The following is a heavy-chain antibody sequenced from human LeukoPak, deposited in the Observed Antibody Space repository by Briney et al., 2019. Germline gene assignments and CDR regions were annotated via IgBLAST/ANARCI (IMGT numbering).Heavy chain of an antibody. Sequence: GGSLRLSCVVSGFTFSSYVMSWVRQAPGKGLEWVSLISVIGGTTYYADSVKGRFTISRDNSKNTLYLQMNSLRAEDTAVYYCVKHTSPSLGLASVGPPSNWGQGTLRTVSS. CDR1: GFTFSSYV. CDR3: VKHTSPSLGLASVGPPSN. V-gene: IGHV3-23*01. J-gene: IGHJ4*02. CDR2: ISVIGGTT. D-gene: IGHD6-13*01.